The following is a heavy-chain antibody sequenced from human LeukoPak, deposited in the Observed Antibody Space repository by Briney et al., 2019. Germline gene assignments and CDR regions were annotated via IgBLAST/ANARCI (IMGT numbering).Heavy chain of an antibody. Sequence: GGSLRLSCAASGFTFSSYAMSWVRQAPGKGLEWVSAISGSGGSTYYADSVKGRFTISRDNSKNTLYLQMNSLRAEDTAVYYCASEAERPGYSSALGFDYWGQGTLVTVSS. CDR1: GFTFSSYA. D-gene: IGHD6-19*01. J-gene: IGHJ4*02. CDR3: ASEAERPGYSSALGFDY. CDR2: ISGSGGST. V-gene: IGHV3-23*01.